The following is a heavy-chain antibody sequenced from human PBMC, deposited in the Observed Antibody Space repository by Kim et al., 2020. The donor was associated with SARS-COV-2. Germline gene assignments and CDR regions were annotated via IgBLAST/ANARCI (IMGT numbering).Heavy chain of an antibody. Sequence: AQMFQGRVTMNDDTSTDTAYMELSSLRSEDTAVYYCATSGIGYVDSYYFDYWGQGTLVTVSS. J-gene: IGHJ4*02. CDR3: ATSGIGYVDSYYFDY. D-gene: IGHD3-9*01. V-gene: IGHV1-24*01.